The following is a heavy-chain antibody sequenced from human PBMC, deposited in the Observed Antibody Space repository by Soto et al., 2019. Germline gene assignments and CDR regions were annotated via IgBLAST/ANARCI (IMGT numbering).Heavy chain of an antibody. J-gene: IGHJ3*02. V-gene: IGHV4-59*01. CDR2: IYYSGST. D-gene: IGHD3-22*01. Sequence: SETLSLTCTVSGGSISSYYWSWIRQPPGKGLEWIGYIYYSGSTNYNPSLKSRVTISVDTSKNQFSLKLSSVAAADTAVYYCARAVLYYDSGGYHIQDAFDIWGQGTMVTVSS. CDR1: GGSISSYY. CDR3: ARAVLYYDSGGYHIQDAFDI.